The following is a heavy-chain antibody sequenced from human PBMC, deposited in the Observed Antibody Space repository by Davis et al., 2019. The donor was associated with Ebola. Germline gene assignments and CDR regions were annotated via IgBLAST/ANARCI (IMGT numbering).Heavy chain of an antibody. D-gene: IGHD3-22*01. CDR2: IKSKTDGGTT. J-gene: IGHJ4*02. CDR3: TTDPGHYYDSSGGY. CDR1: GFTFSSYA. V-gene: IGHV3-15*01. Sequence: SLKISCAASGFTFSSYAMSCVRQALGTGLEWVGRIKSKTDGGTTDYAAPVKGRFTISRDDSKNTLYLQMNSLKTEDTAVYYCTTDPGHYYDSSGGYWGQGTLVTVSS.